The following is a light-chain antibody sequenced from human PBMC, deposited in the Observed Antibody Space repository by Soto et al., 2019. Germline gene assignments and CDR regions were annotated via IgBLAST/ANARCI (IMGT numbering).Light chain of an antibody. J-gene: IGLJ1*01. CDR1: GSNIGAGYD. V-gene: IGLV1-40*01. CDR3: QSYDSSQTAYV. CDR2: ANI. Sequence: HSVLTQPPSVSGARGQRVTISCTGSGSNIGAGYDVHWYQQLPGTAHKLLIFANINRPSGVPDRFSGSKSGTSASLAITGLRAEDEADYYCQSYDSSQTAYVCGTGTKVPV.